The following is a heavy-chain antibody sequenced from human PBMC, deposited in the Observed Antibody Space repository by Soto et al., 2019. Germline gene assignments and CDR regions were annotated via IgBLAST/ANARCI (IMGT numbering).Heavy chain of an antibody. CDR1: GGTFSSYA. CDR3: AGGYDFWSGPDPPYYYYYGMDV. D-gene: IGHD3-3*01. Sequence: WASVKVSCKASGGTFSSYAISWVRQAPGQGLEWMGGIIPIFGTANYAQKFQGRVTITADESTSTAYMELSSLRSEDTAVYYCAGGYDFWSGPDPPYYYYYGMDVWGQGTTVTVSS. V-gene: IGHV1-69*13. J-gene: IGHJ6*02. CDR2: IIPIFGTA.